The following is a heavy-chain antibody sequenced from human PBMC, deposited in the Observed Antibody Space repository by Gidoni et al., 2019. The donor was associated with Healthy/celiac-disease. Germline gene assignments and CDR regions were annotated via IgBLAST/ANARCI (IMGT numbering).Heavy chain of an antibody. J-gene: IGHJ5*02. V-gene: IGHV4-38-2*02. D-gene: IGHD2-21*01. CDR1: VYSISSGYD. CDR2: IYHSGST. Sequence: QVQPQASGPGLVKPLETLSLTCTVAVYSISSGYDWGWTRQSPGKGLVWVGGIYHSGSTYYTPSLKSRVTMSVDTTKNQISLKLSSVTTAGTAVYYCARAIGHIVVVKTASNWFDPWGQGTLVTVSS. CDR3: ARAIGHIVVVKTASNWFDP.